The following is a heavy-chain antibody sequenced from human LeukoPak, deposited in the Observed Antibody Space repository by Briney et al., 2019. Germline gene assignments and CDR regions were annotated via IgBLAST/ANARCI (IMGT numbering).Heavy chain of an antibody. J-gene: IGHJ4*02. CDR3: ARSVAGGAYFDY. CDR2: IWYDGSNK. Sequence: GGSLRLSCAASGFTFSSYGMHWVRQAPGKGLEWVAVIWYDGSNKLYADSVKGRFTISRDNSKNTLYLLMNSLRAEDTAVYNCARSVAGGAYFDYWGQGTLVTVSS. CDR1: GFTFSSYG. V-gene: IGHV3-33*01. D-gene: IGHD6-19*01.